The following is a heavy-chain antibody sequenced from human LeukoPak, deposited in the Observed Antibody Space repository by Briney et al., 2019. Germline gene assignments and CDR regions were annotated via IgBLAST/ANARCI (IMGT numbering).Heavy chain of an antibody. V-gene: IGHV4-30-2*01. CDR1: GGSISSGGYS. Sequence: SQTLSLTCAVSGGSISSGGYSWSWIRQPPGKGLEWIGEINHSGSTNYNPSLKSRVTISVDTSKNQFSLKLSSVTAADTAVYYCARLGDGLGYWGQGTLVTVSS. J-gene: IGHJ4*02. CDR2: INHSGST. D-gene: IGHD4-17*01. CDR3: ARLGDGLGY.